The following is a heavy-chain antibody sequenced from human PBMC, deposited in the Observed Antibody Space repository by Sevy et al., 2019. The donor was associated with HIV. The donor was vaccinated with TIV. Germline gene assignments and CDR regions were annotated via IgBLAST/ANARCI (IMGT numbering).Heavy chain of an antibody. CDR3: ARVVAYCSGGSCFPGYYYGMDV. CDR1: GFTFSNYN. CDR2: ISSSSNYI. Sequence: GGSLRLSCVASGFTFSNYNMNWVRQAPGKGLEWVSSISSSSNYISYADSMKGRFTISRDNAKNSLYLQMNSLRAEDTAVYYCARVVAYCSGGSCFPGYYYGMDVWGQGTTVTVPS. V-gene: IGHV3-21*01. D-gene: IGHD2-15*01. J-gene: IGHJ6*02.